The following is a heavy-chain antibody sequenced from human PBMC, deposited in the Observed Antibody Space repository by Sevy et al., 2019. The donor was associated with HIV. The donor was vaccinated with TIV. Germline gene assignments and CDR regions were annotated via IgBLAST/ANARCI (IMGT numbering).Heavy chain of an antibody. D-gene: IGHD1-1*01. Sequence: GESLKISCAASGFSFRNYGMHWVRQAPGKGLEWVAVISYDGSNTHYADSVKGRFTIYRDKSKNTLFLQMSSLRAEDTAVYHCAKQDNWNDFPFDYWGQGILVTVSS. V-gene: IGHV3-30*18. J-gene: IGHJ4*02. CDR1: GFSFRNYG. CDR3: AKQDNWNDFPFDY. CDR2: ISYDGSNT.